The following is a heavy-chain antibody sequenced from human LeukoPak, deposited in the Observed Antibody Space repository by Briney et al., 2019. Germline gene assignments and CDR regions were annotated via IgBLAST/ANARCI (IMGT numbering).Heavy chain of an antibody. J-gene: IGHJ4*02. CDR3: ARGILGEMATIFGY. CDR2: INPNSGGT. D-gene: IGHD5-24*01. CDR1: GYTFTGYY. V-gene: IGHV1-2*02. Sequence: ASVKVSCKASGYTFTGYYMHWVRQAPGQGLEWMGWINPNSGGTNYAQKFQGRVTMTRDTSISTAYMELNRLRSDDTAVYYCARGILGEMATIFGYWGQGTLVTVSS.